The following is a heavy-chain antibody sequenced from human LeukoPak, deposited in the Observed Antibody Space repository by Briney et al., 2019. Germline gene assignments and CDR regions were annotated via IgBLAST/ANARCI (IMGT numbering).Heavy chain of an antibody. J-gene: IGHJ6*02. D-gene: IGHD3-3*01. CDR1: GYTFTGYD. Sequence: ASVKVSCKASGYTFTGYDINWVRQATGQGLEWMGWMNPNSGNTGYAQKFQGRVTMTRNTSISTAYMELSSLRSEDTAVYYCARGQSAHDWSYYYYYGMDVWGQGTTVTVSS. CDR2: MNPNSGNT. CDR3: ARGQSAHDWSYYYYYGMDV. V-gene: IGHV1-8*01.